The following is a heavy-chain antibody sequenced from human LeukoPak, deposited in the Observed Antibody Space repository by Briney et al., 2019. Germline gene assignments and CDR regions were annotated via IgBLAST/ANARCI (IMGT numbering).Heavy chain of an antibody. D-gene: IGHD1-26*01. CDR2: IHYNGIT. CDR1: GGSISSYY. V-gene: IGHV4-59*08. CDR3: ARHISSGGTYAHFDY. J-gene: IGHJ4*02. Sequence: SETLSLTCTVSGGSISSYYWNWIRQPPGKGLEWIGYIHYNGITSYNPSLESRVTMSLDTSENQVSLKLTSVTAADTAVYYCARHISSGGTYAHFDYWGQGTLVTVSS.